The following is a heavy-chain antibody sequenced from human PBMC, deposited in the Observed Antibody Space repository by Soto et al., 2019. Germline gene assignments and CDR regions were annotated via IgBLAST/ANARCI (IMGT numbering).Heavy chain of an antibody. D-gene: IGHD2-2*01. CDR1: GDTFTSYD. V-gene: IGHV1-8*01. CDR2: MNPNSGNT. Sequence: GASLKVCCKASGDTFTSYDIDWVRQATGQGLEWMGWMNPNSGNTGYAQKFQGRVTMTRNTSISTAYMELSSLRSEDTAVYYCARGSVVVPAASVVWGKGTTVTVSS. J-gene: IGHJ6*04. CDR3: ARGSVVVPAASVV.